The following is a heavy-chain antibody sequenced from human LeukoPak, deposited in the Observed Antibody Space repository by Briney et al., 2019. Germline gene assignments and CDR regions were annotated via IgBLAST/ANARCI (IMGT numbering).Heavy chain of an antibody. V-gene: IGHV3-21*06. Sequence: GGSLRLSCAASGFTFSTYSMNWVRPAPGKGLEWDSSITSSSSRIYYTDSVRGRFTISRDNAKNTLYLQMNSLRAEDTALYYCASFRTSSTGAFDYWGQGTLVIVSS. CDR1: GFTFSTYS. CDR3: ASFRTSSTGAFDY. CDR2: ITSSSSRI. D-gene: IGHD2-2*01. J-gene: IGHJ4*02.